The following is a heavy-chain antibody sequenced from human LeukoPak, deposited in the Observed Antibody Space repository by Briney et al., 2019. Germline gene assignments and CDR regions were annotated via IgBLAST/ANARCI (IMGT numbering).Heavy chain of an antibody. V-gene: IGHV3-7*01. CDR1: GFTFNNYW. D-gene: IGHD3-22*01. J-gene: IGHJ3*02. CDR2: IKQDGSEK. Sequence: GGSLRLSCAASGFTFNNYWMNWVRQAPGKGLEWVANIKQDGSEKYYVDSVKGRFTISRDNARNSLYLQMNSLRAEDTAVYYCARDRSQGWDNSGYYPDALIMWGQGTLVSVSS. CDR3: ARDRSQGWDNSGYYPDALIM.